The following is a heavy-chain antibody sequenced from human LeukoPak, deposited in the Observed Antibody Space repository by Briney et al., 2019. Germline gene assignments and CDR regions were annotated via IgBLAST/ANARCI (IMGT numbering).Heavy chain of an antibody. V-gene: IGHV3-11*01. CDR2: ISSSGSTI. D-gene: IGHD5-12*01. CDR3: ARGRSDVDIVATRAPDY. J-gene: IGHJ4*02. Sequence: GGSLRLSCAASGFTFSTYWMHWVRQTPGKGLEWVSYISSSGSTIYYADSVKGRFTISRDNAKNSLYLQMNSLRAEDTAVYYCARGRSDVDIVATRAPDYWGQGTLVTVSS. CDR1: GFTFSTYW.